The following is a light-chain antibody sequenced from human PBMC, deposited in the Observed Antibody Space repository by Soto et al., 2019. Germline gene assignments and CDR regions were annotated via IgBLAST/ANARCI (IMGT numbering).Light chain of an antibody. CDR3: CSYAVSSTWV. J-gene: IGLJ3*02. Sequence: QSALTQPASVSGSPGQSITISCTGTSSDVGNYNLVSWYQHHPGKAPKLMIYEVSKRPSGVSNRFSGSKSGNTASLTISGLQAEDEADYYCCSYAVSSTWVFGGGTQLTVL. CDR1: SSDVGNYNL. CDR2: EVS. V-gene: IGLV2-23*02.